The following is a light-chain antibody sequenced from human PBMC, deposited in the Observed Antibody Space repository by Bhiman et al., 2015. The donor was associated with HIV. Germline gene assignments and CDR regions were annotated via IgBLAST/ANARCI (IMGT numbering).Light chain of an antibody. CDR3: SSLTSSLTYV. CDR1: GSDVGGYNH. Sequence: QSALTQSASVSGSPGQSITISCTGSGSDVGGYNHVSWYQQHPGKAPKLMIYDVSNRPSGVSNRFSGSKSGNTASLTISGLQAEDEADYYCSSLTSSLTYVFGTGTNVTVL. CDR2: DVS. J-gene: IGLJ1*01. V-gene: IGLV2-14*03.